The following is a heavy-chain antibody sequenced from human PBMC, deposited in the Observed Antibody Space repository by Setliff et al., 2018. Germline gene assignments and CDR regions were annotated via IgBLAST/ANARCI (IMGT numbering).Heavy chain of an antibody. J-gene: IGHJ6*03. CDR3: ARHLSSGSYYGGAYYYMDV. CDR1: GGSITSGSNY. V-gene: IGHV4-61*09. Sequence: SETLSLTCTVSGGSITSGSNYWSWIRQPAGRGLEWMGHIDPSGNTNYHPSLRSRVTISRDTSKNQFSLRLISVTAADTAVYYCARHLSSGSYYGGAYYYMDVWGKGTTVTVSS. D-gene: IGHD1-26*01. CDR2: IDPSGNT.